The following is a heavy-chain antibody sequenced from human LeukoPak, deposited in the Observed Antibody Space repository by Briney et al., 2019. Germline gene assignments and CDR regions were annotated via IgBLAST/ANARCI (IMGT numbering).Heavy chain of an antibody. CDR2: IYYSGST. Sequence: SETLSLTCTVSGGSISSYYWSWIRQPPGKGLEWIGYIYYSGSTNYNPSLKSRVTISVDTSKNQFSLKLSSVTAADTAVYYCARASRSGYHPRALAFDIWGQGTMVTVSS. J-gene: IGHJ3*02. V-gene: IGHV4-59*01. D-gene: IGHD3-22*01. CDR1: GGSISSYY. CDR3: ARASRSGYHPRALAFDI.